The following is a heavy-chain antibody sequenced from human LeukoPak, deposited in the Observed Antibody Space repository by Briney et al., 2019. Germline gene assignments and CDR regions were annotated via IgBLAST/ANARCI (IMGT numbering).Heavy chain of an antibody. CDR1: GYTFTSYG. CDR3: ARSGNILTGYYKARFDY. J-gene: IGHJ4*02. V-gene: IGHV1-18*01. D-gene: IGHD3-9*01. CDR2: ISAYNGNT. Sequence: ASVKVSCKASGYTFTSYGISWVRQAPGQGLEWKGWISAYNGNTNYAQKLQGRVTMTTDTSTSTAYMELRSLRSDDTAVYYCARSGNILTGYYKARFDYWGQGTLVTVSS.